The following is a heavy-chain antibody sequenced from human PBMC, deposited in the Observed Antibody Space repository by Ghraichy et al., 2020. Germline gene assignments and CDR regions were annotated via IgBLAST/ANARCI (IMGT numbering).Heavy chain of an antibody. V-gene: IGHV6-1*01. Sequence: SQTLSLTCAISGDSVSSNSAAWNWIRQSPSRDLEWLGRTYHRSKWYNDYAVSVKSRITINPDTSKNQFSLQLNSVTLEDTAVYYCARAIFTYYGSIYGMDVWGPGTTVNVSS. CDR2: TYHRSKWYN. CDR1: GDSVSSNSAA. CDR3: ARAIFTYYGSIYGMDV. D-gene: IGHD3-10*01. J-gene: IGHJ6*02.